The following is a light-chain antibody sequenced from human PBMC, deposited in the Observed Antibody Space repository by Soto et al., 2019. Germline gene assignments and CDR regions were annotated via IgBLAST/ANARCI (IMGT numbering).Light chain of an antibody. CDR1: QSISSW. Sequence: DIQMTQSPSTLSASVGDRVTITCRASQSISSWLAWYQQKPGKAPNLLIYKASSLASGVPSRFSGSRSGTEFTLTISSLQPDDFATYYCQQYNSYPFTFGPGTKVDIE. V-gene: IGKV1-5*03. J-gene: IGKJ3*01. CDR3: QQYNSYPFT. CDR2: KAS.